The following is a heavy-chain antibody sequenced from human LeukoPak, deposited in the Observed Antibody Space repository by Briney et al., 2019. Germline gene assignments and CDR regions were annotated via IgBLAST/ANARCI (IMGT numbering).Heavy chain of an antibody. V-gene: IGHV4-39*01. CDR1: GGSISSSSYY. Sequence: SETLSLTCTVSGGSISSSSYYWGWIRQPPGKGLEWIGSIYYSGSTYYNPSLKSRVTISVDTSKNQFSLKLSSVTAADTAVYYCARGALYWNWFDPWGQGTLVTVSS. J-gene: IGHJ5*02. D-gene: IGHD2-15*01. CDR3: ARGALYWNWFDP. CDR2: IYYSGST.